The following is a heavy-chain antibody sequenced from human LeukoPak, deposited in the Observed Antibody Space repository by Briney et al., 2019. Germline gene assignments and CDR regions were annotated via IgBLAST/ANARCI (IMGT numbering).Heavy chain of an antibody. CDR3: ARGGTSHLDY. J-gene: IGHJ4*02. D-gene: IGHD2-2*01. CDR1: GFTFSTYA. V-gene: IGHV3-23*01. Sequence: GGSLRLSCAASGFTFSTYAMNWVRQAPGKGLEWVSAISGSATGSVTTYYTDSVKGRFTISRDNAKNSLYLQMNSLRAEDTALYHCARGGTSHLDYWGQGTLVTVSS. CDR2: ISGSATGSVTT.